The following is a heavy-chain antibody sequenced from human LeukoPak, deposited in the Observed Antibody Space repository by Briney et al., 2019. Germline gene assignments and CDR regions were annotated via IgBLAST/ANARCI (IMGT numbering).Heavy chain of an antibody. CDR1: GFTFSSYW. V-gene: IGHV3-7*01. J-gene: IGHJ4*02. CDR2: IKQDGSEK. D-gene: IGHD3-3*01. CDR3: AREDYDFWSGYYRN. Sequence: GGSLRLSCAASGFTFSSYWMSWVRQAPGKGLEWVANIKQDGSEKYYVDSVKGRFTISRDNAKNSLYLQMNSLRAEDTAVYYCAREDYDFWSGYYRNWGQGTLVTVSS.